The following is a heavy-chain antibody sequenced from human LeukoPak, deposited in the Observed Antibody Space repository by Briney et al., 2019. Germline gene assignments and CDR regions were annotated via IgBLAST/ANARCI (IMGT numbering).Heavy chain of an antibody. D-gene: IGHD6-13*01. CDR3: AWEGLAAAGIVGFDY. CDR2: IYSGGST. Sequence: GGSLRLSCAASGFTVSSNYMSWVRQAPGKGLEWVSVIYSGGSTYYADSVKGRFTISRDNSKNTLYLQMNSLRAEDTAVYYCAWEGLAAAGIVGFDYWGQGTLVTVSS. V-gene: IGHV3-53*01. CDR1: GFTVSSNY. J-gene: IGHJ4*02.